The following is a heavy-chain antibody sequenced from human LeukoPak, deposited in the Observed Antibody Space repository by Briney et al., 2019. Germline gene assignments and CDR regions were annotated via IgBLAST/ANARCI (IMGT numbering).Heavy chain of an antibody. V-gene: IGHV1-46*01. CDR3: AREKYGSSVAAPDY. Sequence: ASVKVSCKTSGYTFTSYFIHWVRQAPGQGLEWMGLINPSGGSTNYAHQFQGRVTMTRDTSTSTVYMELSSLRSEDTAVFYCAREKYGSSVAAPDYWGQGTLVTVSS. CDR2: INPSGGST. CDR1: GYTFTSYF. J-gene: IGHJ4*02. D-gene: IGHD2-15*01.